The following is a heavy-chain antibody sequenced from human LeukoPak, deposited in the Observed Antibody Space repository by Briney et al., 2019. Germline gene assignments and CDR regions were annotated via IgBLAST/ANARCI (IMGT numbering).Heavy chain of an antibody. J-gene: IGHJ5*02. Sequence: GRSLRLSCAASGFTFSSYGMHWVRQAPGKGLVWVSRINTDGSSTSYADSVKGRFTISRDNAKNTLYLQMNSLRAEDTAVYYRAREETDWFDPWGQGTLVTVSS. V-gene: IGHV3-74*01. CDR2: INTDGSST. CDR1: GFTFSSYG. CDR3: AREETDWFDP.